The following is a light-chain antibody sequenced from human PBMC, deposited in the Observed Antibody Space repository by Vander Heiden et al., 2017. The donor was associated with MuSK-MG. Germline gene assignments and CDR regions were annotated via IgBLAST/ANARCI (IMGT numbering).Light chain of an antibody. CDR3: QSYDSSNPLV. J-gene: IGLJ3*02. V-gene: IGLV6-57*02. Sequence: NFMLTQPHSVSESPGKTVTISCTGSSGSIASNYVQWYQQRPGSAPTTVIYDDNQRPSGVPDRFSGSIDSSSNSASLTISGLKTEDEADYYCQSYDSSNPLVFGGGTKLTVL. CDR2: DDN. CDR1: SGSIASNY.